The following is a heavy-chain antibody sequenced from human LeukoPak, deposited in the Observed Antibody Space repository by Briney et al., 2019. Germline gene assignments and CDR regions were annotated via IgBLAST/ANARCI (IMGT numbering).Heavy chain of an antibody. CDR1: GGFITNYY. CDR3: ARGQGYGLLNALDY. Sequence: SETLSLTCTVSGGFITNYYWGWIRQPPGKGLEWIGYIYYSGGSNSNHSLESRVSISVDTSKNHFSLNLTSVTAADTAVYYCARGQGYGLLNALDYWGQGTLVTVSS. J-gene: IGHJ4*02. V-gene: IGHV4-59*01. D-gene: IGHD4-17*01. CDR2: IYYSGGS.